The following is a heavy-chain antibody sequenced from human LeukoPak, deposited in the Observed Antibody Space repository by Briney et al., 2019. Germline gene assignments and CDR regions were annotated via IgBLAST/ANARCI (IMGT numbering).Heavy chain of an antibody. D-gene: IGHD1-1*01. J-gene: IGHJ5*02. CDR3: ARGGPTGTTSNWFDP. Sequence: AETLSLTCAVYGGSFSGYYWSWIRQPPGKGLEWIGEINHSGSTNYNPSLKSRVTISVDTSKNQFSLKLSSVTAADTAVYYCARGGPTGTTSNWFDPWGQGTLVTVSS. CDR2: INHSGST. CDR1: GGSFSGYY. V-gene: IGHV4-34*01.